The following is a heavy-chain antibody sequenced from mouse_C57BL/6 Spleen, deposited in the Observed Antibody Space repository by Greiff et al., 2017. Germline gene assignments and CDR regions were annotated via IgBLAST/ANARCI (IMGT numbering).Heavy chain of an antibody. CDR3: ARNVLYAMDD. CDR1: GFTFSDYY. J-gene: IGHJ4*01. Sequence: EVQLVESEAGLVQPGSSMKLSCTASGFTFSDYYMAWVRQVPEKGLEWVANIYYDGSSTYYLDSLKSRFIISRDNAKNILYLQMSSLKSEDTATYYCARNVLYAMDDWGQGTSVTVSS. V-gene: IGHV5-16*01. CDR2: IYYDGSST.